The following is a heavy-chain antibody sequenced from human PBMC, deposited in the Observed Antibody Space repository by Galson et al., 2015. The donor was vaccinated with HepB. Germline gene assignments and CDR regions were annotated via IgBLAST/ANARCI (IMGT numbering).Heavy chain of an antibody. D-gene: IGHD3-22*01. CDR1: GFTFSNAW. J-gene: IGHJ4*02. CDR2: IKSKTDGGTT. V-gene: IGHV3-15*01. Sequence: SLRLSCAASGFTFSNAWMSWVRQAPGKGLEWVGRIKSKTDGGTTDYAAPVKGRFTISRDDSKNTLYLQMNSLKTEDTAVYYCTTDPYDSSGYYLFDYWGQGTLVTVSS. CDR3: TTDPYDSSGYYLFDY.